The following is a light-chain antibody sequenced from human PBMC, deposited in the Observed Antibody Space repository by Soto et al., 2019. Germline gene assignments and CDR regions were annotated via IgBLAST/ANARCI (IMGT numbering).Light chain of an antibody. V-gene: IGKV1-5*03. CDR2: KAS. CDR3: QQYGSSPWT. CDR1: QSISSW. Sequence: DIKMTQSPSTLSASVGDRVTITCRASQSISSWLAWYQQKPGKAPKLLIYKASTLKSGVPSRFSGSGSGTDFTLTISRLEPEDFAVYYCQQYGSSPWTFGQGTNVDIK. J-gene: IGKJ1*01.